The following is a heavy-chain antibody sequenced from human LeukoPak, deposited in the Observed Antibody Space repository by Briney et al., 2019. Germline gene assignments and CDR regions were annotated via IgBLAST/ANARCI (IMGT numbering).Heavy chain of an antibody. CDR2: ITASGGNT. J-gene: IGHJ4*02. CDR3: AKDPMPYSSGWYPYYFDY. V-gene: IGHV3-23*01. CDR1: GFTFSSYA. Sequence: GGSLRLSCAASGFTFSSYAMGWVRQAPGKGLEWVSAITASGGNTYYADSVKGRFTISRDNSKNTLYLQVNSLRAEDTAVYYCAKDPMPYSSGWYPYYFDYWGQGTLVTVSS. D-gene: IGHD6-19*01.